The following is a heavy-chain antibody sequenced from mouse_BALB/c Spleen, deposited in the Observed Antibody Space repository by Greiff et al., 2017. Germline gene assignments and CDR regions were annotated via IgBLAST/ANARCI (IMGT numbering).Heavy chain of an antibody. V-gene: IGHV5-9-3*01. D-gene: IGHD1-1*01. CDR1: GFTFSSYA. CDR3: ARHPLYYGSSYKDFDY. Sequence: EVKLVESGGGLVKPGGSLKLSCAASGFTFSSYAMSWVRQTPEKRLEWVATISSGGSYTYYPDSLEGLFTISSHNAKTTLYLQMSSLRSEVTAMYYCARHPLYYGSSYKDFDYWGQGTTLTVSS. J-gene: IGHJ2*01. CDR2: ISSGGSYT.